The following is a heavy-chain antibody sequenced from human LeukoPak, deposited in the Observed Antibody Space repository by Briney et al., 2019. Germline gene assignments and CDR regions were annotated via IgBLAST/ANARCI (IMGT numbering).Heavy chain of an antibody. CDR2: INTNTGNP. D-gene: IGHD6-19*01. CDR1: GYTFTSYA. V-gene: IGHV7-4-1*02. CDR3: AREVAVAGTWGNWFDP. Sequence: ASVKVSCKASGYTFTSYAMNWVRQAPGQGLEWMGWINTNTGNPTYAQGFTGRFVFSLDTSVSTAYLQISSLKAEDTAVYYCAREVAVAGTWGNWFDPWGQGTLVTVSS. J-gene: IGHJ5*02.